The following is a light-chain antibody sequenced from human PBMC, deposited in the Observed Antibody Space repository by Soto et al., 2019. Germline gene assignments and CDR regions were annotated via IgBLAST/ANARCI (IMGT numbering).Light chain of an antibody. J-gene: IGKJ3*01. CDR2: GAS. Sequence: EIVLTQSPGTLSLSPGERATLSCRASQSVSSSYLAWYQQKPGQAPRLLIYGASSRATGIPDRFSGSGSGTDFTLTISRLEPDDFAVYYCQQYNSSPFTFGPGTKVDVK. V-gene: IGKV3-20*01. CDR3: QQYNSSPFT. CDR1: QSVSSSY.